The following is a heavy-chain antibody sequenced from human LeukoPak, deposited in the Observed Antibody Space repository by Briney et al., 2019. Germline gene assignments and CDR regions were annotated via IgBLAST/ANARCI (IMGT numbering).Heavy chain of an antibody. Sequence: GRSLRLSCAASGFTFSSYAMHWVRQAPGKGLEWVAVISYDGSNKYYADSVKGRFTISRDNSKNTLYLQMNSLRAEDTAVYYCAKDPSPLYCSSTSCSPYGMDVWGKGTTVTVPS. CDR1: GFTFSSYA. V-gene: IGHV3-30*18. CDR2: ISYDGSNK. CDR3: AKDPSPLYCSSTSCSPYGMDV. D-gene: IGHD2-2*01. J-gene: IGHJ6*04.